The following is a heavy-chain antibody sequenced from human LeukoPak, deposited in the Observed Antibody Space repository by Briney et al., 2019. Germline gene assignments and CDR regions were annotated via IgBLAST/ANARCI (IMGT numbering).Heavy chain of an antibody. V-gene: IGHV3-23*01. CDR2: ISGRGGST. CDR1: GFTFSSYA. CDR3: ARCGYYYDSSGYYGLADY. J-gene: IGHJ4*02. D-gene: IGHD3-22*01. Sequence: GGSLRLSCAASGFTFSSYAMSWVRQAPGKGLEWVSAISGRGGSTYYADSVKRRFTISRDNSKNTLYLQMNSLRAEDTAVYYCARCGYYYDSSGYYGLADYWGQGTLVTVSS.